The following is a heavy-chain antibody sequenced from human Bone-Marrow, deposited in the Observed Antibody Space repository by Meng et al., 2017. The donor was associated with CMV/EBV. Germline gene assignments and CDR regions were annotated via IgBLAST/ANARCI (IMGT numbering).Heavy chain of an antibody. Sequence: CAASGFTFSTYAITWVRQAPGKGLQWVSSIKNDGAGTYYTDSVRGRFAISRDNSKNTLYLQMNSLRAEDTAVYYCAKHFGLTKSFDYWGQGTLVTVSS. CDR2: IKNDGAGT. CDR1: GFTFSTYA. V-gene: IGHV3-23*01. D-gene: IGHD2-8*01. CDR3: AKHFGLTKSFDY. J-gene: IGHJ4*02.